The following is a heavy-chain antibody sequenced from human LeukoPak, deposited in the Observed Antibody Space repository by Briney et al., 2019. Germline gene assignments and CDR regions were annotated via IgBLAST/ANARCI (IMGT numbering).Heavy chain of an antibody. CDR2: INHSGST. CDR3: ARGPKTYYDFWSGYYGGCFDY. D-gene: IGHD3-3*01. V-gene: IGHV4-34*01. J-gene: IGHJ4*02. Sequence: SETLSLTCAVYGGSFSGYYWSWVRQPPGMGLEWIGEINHSGSTNYNPSLTSRVTISVDTSKNQFSLKLSSVTAADTAVYYCARGPKTYYDFWSGYYGGCFDYWGQGTLVTVSS. CDR1: GGSFSGYY.